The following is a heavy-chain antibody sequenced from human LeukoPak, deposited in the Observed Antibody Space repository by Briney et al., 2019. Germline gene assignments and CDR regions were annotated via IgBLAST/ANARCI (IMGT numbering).Heavy chain of an antibody. CDR3: ARVVGATGIDY. J-gene: IGHJ4*02. Sequence: GASVKVSCKASGYTFTSYYMHWVRQAPGQGLEWMGWMNPNSGNTGYAQKFQGRVTMTRNTSISTAYMELSSLRSEDTAVYYCARVVGATGIDYWGQGTLVTVSS. D-gene: IGHD1-26*01. CDR2: MNPNSGNT. CDR1: GYTFTSYY. V-gene: IGHV1-8*02.